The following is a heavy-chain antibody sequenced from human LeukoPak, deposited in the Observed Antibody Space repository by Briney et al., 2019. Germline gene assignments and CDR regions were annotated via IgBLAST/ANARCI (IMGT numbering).Heavy chain of an antibody. CDR1: GGSISSYY. CDR2: IYYSGTT. J-gene: IGHJ6*03. D-gene: IGHD2-15*01. CDR3: ARGYCSGGSCYSSYYYSYMDV. Sequence: SETLSLTCTVSGGSISSYYWNWIRQPPGKGLEWMGYIYYSGTTNYNPSLKSRVSMSVDTSKNQFSLKLSSVTAADTAVYYCARGYCSGGSCYSSYYYSYMDVWGKGTTVTVSS. V-gene: IGHV4-59*01.